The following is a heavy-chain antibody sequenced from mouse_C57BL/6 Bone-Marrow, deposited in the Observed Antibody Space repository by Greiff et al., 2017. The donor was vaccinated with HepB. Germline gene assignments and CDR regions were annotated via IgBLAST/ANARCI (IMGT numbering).Heavy chain of an antibody. Sequence: EVQLVESEGGLVQPGRSMKLSCTASGFTFSDYYMAWVRQVPEKGLEWVANINYDGSSTYYLDSLKSRFIISRDNAKNILYLQMSSLKSEDTATYYCARDSSYWYFDVWGTGTTVTVSS. J-gene: IGHJ1*03. D-gene: IGHD1-1*01. V-gene: IGHV5-16*01. CDR1: GFTFSDYY. CDR2: INYDGSST. CDR3: ARDSSYWYFDV.